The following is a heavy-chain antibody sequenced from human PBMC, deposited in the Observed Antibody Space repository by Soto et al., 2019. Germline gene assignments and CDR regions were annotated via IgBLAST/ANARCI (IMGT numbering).Heavy chain of an antibody. Sequence: ESGGGLVKPGGSLRLSCAASGFTFNTYDMDWVRQAPGKGLEWVSSINKASIYIYYADSVRGRFTISRDNAKNSLYLQINSLRVEDTAVYYCARRSVTTYHFFDYWGQGTLVTVSS. J-gene: IGHJ4*02. CDR2: INKASIYI. V-gene: IGHV3-21*01. CDR3: ARRSVTTYHFFDY. CDR1: GFTFNTYD. D-gene: IGHD4-17*01.